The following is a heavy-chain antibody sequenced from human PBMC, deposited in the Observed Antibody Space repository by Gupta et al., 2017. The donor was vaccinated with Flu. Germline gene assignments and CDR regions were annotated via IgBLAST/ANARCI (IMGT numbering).Heavy chain of an antibody. CDR3: ARSTAGTIAFEY. J-gene: IGHJ4*02. Sequence: AVSVKSRITINPDTSKNHFSLQLKSVTPEDTAMYYCARSTAGTIAFEYWGQGTLVTVSS. V-gene: IGHV6-1*01. D-gene: IGHD4-17*01.